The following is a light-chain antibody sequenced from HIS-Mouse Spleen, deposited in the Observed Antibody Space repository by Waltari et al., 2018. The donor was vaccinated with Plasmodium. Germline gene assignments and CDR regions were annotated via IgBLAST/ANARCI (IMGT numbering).Light chain of an antibody. J-gene: IGLJ2*01. CDR3: QSADSSGTYQV. CDR2: KDS. CDR1: ALPTQY. V-gene: IGLV3-25*03. Sequence: YELTQPPSVSVSPGQTARITCSGDALPTQYAYWYQQKPGQAPVLVIYKDSERPSGIPERFSGSSSGTTVTLTISGVQAEDEADYYCQSADSSGTYQVFGGGTKLTVL.